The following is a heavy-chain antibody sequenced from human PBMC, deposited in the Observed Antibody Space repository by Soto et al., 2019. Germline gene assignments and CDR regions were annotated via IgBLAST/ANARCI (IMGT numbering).Heavy chain of an antibody. V-gene: IGHV3-23*01. CDR3: ARVIMDV. CDR1: GFTLSTYA. Sequence: GGSLRLSCVASGFTLSTYAMSWVRQAPGKGLEWVSGITGSGGSTYYADSVKGRFTISRDNAKNSLYLQMNSLRDEDTAVYYCARVIMDVWGQGTTVTVSS. CDR2: ITGSGGST. J-gene: IGHJ6*02.